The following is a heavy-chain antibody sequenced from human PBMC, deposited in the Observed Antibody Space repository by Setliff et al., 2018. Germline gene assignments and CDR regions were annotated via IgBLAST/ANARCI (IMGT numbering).Heavy chain of an antibody. Sequence: PGGSLRLSCAASGFTFSSYAMSWVRQAPGKGLEWVSAVSASGVRTYYADSVKGRFTISRDNSKNTLYLQMNSLRDEDTAVYYCAKADRRPCWSGSQGHYFDYWGQGTLVTVS. CDR1: GFTFSSYA. CDR3: AKADRRPCWSGSQGHYFDY. CDR2: VSASGVRT. V-gene: IGHV3-23*01. D-gene: IGHD3-3*01. J-gene: IGHJ4*02.